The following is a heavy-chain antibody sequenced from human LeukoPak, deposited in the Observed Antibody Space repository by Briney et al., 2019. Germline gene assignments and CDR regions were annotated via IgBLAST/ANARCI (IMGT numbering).Heavy chain of an antibody. V-gene: IGHV4-4*07. Sequence: SETLSLTCTVSGGTINSYWSWIRQPAGKGLEWIGRISGSGTITYNPALQSRLSISIDTSKNQFSLKLMSVTAADTAVYYCARDSGTTGEVKFDPWGQGTLVTVSS. CDR3: ARDSGTTGEVKFDP. D-gene: IGHD3-10*01. CDR2: ISGSGTI. J-gene: IGHJ5*02. CDR1: GGTINSY.